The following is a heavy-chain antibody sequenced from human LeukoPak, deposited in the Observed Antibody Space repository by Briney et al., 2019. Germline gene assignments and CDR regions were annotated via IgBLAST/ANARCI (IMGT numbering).Heavy chain of an antibody. CDR3: ARDPYNGAYGNYYYYYMDA. CDR1: GFSFSTYN. J-gene: IGHJ6*03. V-gene: IGHV3-21*01. D-gene: IGHD5-12*01. CDR2: ITSSGREI. Sequence: PGASLRLSCVASGFSFSTYNMNSVHQAPGKALEWVSSITSSGREIYYVDSVKGRFNTSRDNAEKSLYLQMDSLRAEDTAVYYCARDPYNGAYGNYYYYYMDAWGKGTKVTVSS.